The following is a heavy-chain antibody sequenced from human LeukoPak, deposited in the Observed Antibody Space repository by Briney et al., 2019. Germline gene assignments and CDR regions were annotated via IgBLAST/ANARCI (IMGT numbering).Heavy chain of an antibody. J-gene: IGHJ4*02. CDR2: IKSKTDGGTI. D-gene: IGHD4-17*01. CDR1: GFTFSNAW. Sequence: PGGSLRLSCAASGFTFSNAWMSWVRQAPGKGLEWVGRIKSKTDGGTIDYAAPVKGRFTISRDDSKNTLYLQMNSLKTEDTAVYYCTTRFYDYGDYALDYWGQGTLVTVSS. CDR3: TTRFYDYGDYALDY. V-gene: IGHV3-15*01.